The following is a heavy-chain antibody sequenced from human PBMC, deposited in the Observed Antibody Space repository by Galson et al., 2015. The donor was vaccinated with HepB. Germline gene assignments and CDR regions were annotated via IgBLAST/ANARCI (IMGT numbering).Heavy chain of an antibody. CDR2: ISYDGSNK. V-gene: IGHV3-30*03. CDR1: GFTFSSYG. Sequence: SLRLSCAASGFTFSSYGMHWVRQAPGKGLEWVAVISYDGSNKYYADSVKGRFTISRDNSKNTLYLQMNSLRAEDTAVYYCARDGIAVADYWGQGTLVAVSS. D-gene: IGHD6-19*01. CDR3: ARDGIAVADY. J-gene: IGHJ4*02.